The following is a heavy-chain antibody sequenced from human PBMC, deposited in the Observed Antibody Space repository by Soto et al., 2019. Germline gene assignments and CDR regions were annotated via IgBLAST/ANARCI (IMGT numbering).Heavy chain of an antibody. CDR2: INPNSGGT. CDR1: GYTFTDYY. V-gene: IGHV1-2*02. J-gene: IGHJ5*02. Sequence: ASVKVSCKASGYTFTDYYMHWVRQAPGQGLEWMGWINPNSGGTNYAQKFQGRVTMTRDTSISTAYMELSRLRSDDTAVYYCARDLGDYYDSSGYFRSWFEPWGQGTLVTVSS. CDR3: ARDLGDYYDSSGYFRSWFEP. D-gene: IGHD3-22*01.